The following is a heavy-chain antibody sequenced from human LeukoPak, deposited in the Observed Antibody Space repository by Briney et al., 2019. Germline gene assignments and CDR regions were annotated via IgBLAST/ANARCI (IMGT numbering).Heavy chain of an antibody. CDR3: ARGTYGSGTYGRYGMDV. Sequence: GGSLRLSCASSGFTFSNYEMHWLREAPGKGLEGISYISSGGGAKYYADPVKGRFTISRDIVNSSLFLQVNSLRAEDTAVYYCARGTYGSGTYGRYGMDVWGKGTTVTVSS. V-gene: IGHV3-48*03. D-gene: IGHD3-10*01. CDR1: GFTFSNYE. CDR2: ISSGGGAK. J-gene: IGHJ6*04.